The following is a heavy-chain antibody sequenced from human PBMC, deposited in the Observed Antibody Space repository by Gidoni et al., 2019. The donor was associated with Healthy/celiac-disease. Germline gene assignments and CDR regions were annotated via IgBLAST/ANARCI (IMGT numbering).Heavy chain of an antibody. CDR2: ISGSGGST. Sequence: EVQLVESGGGLVQPGGSLRLSCAASGFTFSIYAMSWVRQAPGKGLEWVSAISGSGGSTYYADSVKGRFTISRDNSKNTLYLQMNSLRAEDTAVYYCASQSFLEWLSDYYYYGMDVWGQGTTVTVSS. J-gene: IGHJ6*02. V-gene: IGHV3-23*04. CDR3: ASQSFLEWLSDYYYYGMDV. CDR1: GFTFSIYA. D-gene: IGHD3-3*01.